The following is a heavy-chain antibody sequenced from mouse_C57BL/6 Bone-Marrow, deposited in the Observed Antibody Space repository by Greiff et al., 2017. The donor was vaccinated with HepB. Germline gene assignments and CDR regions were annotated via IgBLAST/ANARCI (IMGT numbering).Heavy chain of an antibody. CDR1: GFTFSSYA. CDR3: TRWILQYYFDY. CDR2: ISSGGDYI. V-gene: IGHV5-9-1*02. J-gene: IGHJ2*01. Sequence: EVQLVESGAGLVKPGGSLKLSCAASGFTFSSYAMSWVRQTPEQRLEWVAYISSGGDYIYYADTVKGRCTLSRDNARNTLYLQMSSLQAEDTAMYYSTRWILQYYFDYWGQGTTLTVSS. D-gene: IGHD2-3*01.